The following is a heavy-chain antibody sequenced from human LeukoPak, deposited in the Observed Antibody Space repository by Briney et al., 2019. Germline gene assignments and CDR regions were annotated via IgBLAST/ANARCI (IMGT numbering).Heavy chain of an antibody. V-gene: IGHV3-66*01. D-gene: IGHD1-26*01. CDR3: ARGQGGNYYLNYFDY. CDR2: IYSGGST. Sequence: GGSLILSCAASGFTVSSNYMSWVRQAPGKGLEWVSVIYSGGSTYYADSVKGRFTISRDNSKNTLYLQMNSLRAEDTAVYYCARGQGGNYYLNYFDYWGQGALVTVSS. J-gene: IGHJ4*02. CDR1: GFTVSSNY.